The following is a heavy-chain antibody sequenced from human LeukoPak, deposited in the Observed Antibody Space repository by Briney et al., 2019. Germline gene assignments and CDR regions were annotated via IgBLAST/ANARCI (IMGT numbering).Heavy chain of an antibody. Sequence: ASVKVSCKVSGYTLTELSMHWVRQAPGKWLEWMGGFDPEDGETIYAQKFQGRVTMTEDTSTDTAYMELSSLRSEDTAVYYCATTYDSSGYYPFDYWGQGTLVTVSS. CDR2: FDPEDGET. CDR1: GYTLTELS. V-gene: IGHV1-24*01. J-gene: IGHJ4*02. D-gene: IGHD3-22*01. CDR3: ATTYDSSGYYPFDY.